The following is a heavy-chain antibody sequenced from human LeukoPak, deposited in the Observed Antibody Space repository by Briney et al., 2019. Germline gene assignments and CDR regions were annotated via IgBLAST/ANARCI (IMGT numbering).Heavy chain of an antibody. J-gene: IGHJ4*02. CDR2: ISYAGST. Sequence: SETLSLTCSVSGGSISTISYYWGWVRQPPGKGLEWIGSISYAGSTYFNPSLKSRVTVTIDTSKNQFSLKLSSVTAADTAVYYCARRGGSYRYFDYWGQGALVTVSS. V-gene: IGHV4-39*01. D-gene: IGHD1-26*01. CDR3: ARRGGSYRYFDY. CDR1: GGSISTISYY.